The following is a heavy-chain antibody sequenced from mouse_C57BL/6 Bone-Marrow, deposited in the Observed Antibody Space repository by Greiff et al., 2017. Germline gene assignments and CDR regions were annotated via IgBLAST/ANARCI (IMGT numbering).Heavy chain of an antibody. Sequence: QVQLKESGAELARPGASVKLSCKASGYTFTSYGISWVKQRTGQGLEWIGEIYPRSGNTYYNEKFKGKATLTADKSSSTAYMELRSLTSEDSAVYFCARSRSGTFMDCWGQGTSVTVSS. V-gene: IGHV1-81*01. D-gene: IGHD5-1*01. CDR2: IYPRSGNT. CDR3: ARSRSGTFMDC. CDR1: GYTFTSYG. J-gene: IGHJ4*01.